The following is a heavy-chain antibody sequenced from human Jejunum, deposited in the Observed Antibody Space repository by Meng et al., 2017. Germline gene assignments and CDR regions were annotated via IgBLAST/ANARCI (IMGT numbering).Heavy chain of an antibody. Sequence: GESLKISCAASGFTFSKAWMSWVRQAPGKGREWVGRIKSKSDGGTTDYAEPVKGRLTMSRDDSTDTLYLQLNSLNAEDPGVYYCTTYRGWLHLWPHVDDWGQGTLVTVSS. CDR2: IKSKSDGGTT. V-gene: IGHV3-15*01. D-gene: IGHD5-18*01. CDR1: GFTFSKAW. CDR3: TTYRGWLHLWPHVDD. J-gene: IGHJ4*02.